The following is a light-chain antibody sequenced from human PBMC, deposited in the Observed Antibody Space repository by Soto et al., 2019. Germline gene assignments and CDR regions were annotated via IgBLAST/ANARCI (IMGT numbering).Light chain of an antibody. V-gene: IGKV3-20*01. CDR2: GAS. J-gene: IGKJ4*01. Sequence: EIVLTQSPGTLSLSPGERATLSCSASQSVSSSYLAWYQQKPGQAPRLRIYGASSRATGIPDRFSGSGSGTDFTLTISRLEPEDFAVYYCHQYDSSPLTFGGGTKVEIK. CDR3: HQYDSSPLT. CDR1: QSVSSSY.